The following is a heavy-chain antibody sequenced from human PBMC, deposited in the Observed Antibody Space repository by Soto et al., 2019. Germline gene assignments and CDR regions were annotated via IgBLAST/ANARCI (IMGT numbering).Heavy chain of an antibody. D-gene: IGHD5-18*01. J-gene: IGHJ4*02. CDR3: ARAASLWLFPY. CDR1: GYTFTKYG. Sequence: QVQLVQSGPEVKKPGASVKVSCKASGYTFTKYGISWVRQAPGQGLEWMGWINVYNGNTDYVEKLQGRVTMTTDTSTSTAYMELRSLRSDDTAVYCCARAASLWLFPYWGQGTLVTVSS. V-gene: IGHV1-18*01. CDR2: INVYNGNT.